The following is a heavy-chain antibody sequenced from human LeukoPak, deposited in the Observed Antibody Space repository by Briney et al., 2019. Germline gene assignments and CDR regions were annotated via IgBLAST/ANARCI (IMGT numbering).Heavy chain of an antibody. D-gene: IGHD2-2*01. CDR2: IYTSGST. V-gene: IGHV4-4*07. J-gene: IGHJ4*02. CDR1: GGSISSYY. Sequence: SETLSLTCTVSGGSISSYYWSWIRQPAGKGLEWIGRIYTSGSTNYNPSLKSRVTISVDKSKNQFSLKLSSVTAADTAVYYCASSTVVPYYFDYWGQGTLVTVSS. CDR3: ASSTVVPYYFDY.